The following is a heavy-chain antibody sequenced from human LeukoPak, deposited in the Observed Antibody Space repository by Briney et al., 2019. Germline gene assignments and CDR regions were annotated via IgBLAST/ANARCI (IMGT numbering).Heavy chain of an antibody. V-gene: IGHV1-46*01. CDR2: INPSAGST. J-gene: IGHJ5*02. CDR3: ARDGVGATKNWFGP. D-gene: IGHD1-26*01. CDR1: GYTFTSYL. Sequence: ASVKVACKASGYTFTSYLIHWVRQAPGQGLEWMGIINPSAGSTTYAQNFQGRVSMTRDTSTSTVYMELSSLSFEDTAVYYCARDGVGATKNWFGPWGQGTLVTVSS.